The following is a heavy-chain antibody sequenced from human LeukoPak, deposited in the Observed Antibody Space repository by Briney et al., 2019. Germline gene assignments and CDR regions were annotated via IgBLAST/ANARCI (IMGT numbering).Heavy chain of an antibody. CDR2: ISAYNGNT. J-gene: IGHJ4*02. D-gene: IGHD3-16*01. CDR3: ARALCVGSYFDY. V-gene: IGHV1-18*01. CDR1: GYTFTSYG. Sequence: ASVKVSCKASGYTFTSYGISWVRQAPGQGLEWMGWISAYNGNTNYAQKPQGRVTMTTDTSTSTDYMELRSLRSDDTAVYYCARALCVGSYFDYWAQGTLVSVSS.